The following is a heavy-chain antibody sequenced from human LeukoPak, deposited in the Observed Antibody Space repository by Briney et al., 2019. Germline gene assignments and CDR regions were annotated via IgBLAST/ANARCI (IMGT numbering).Heavy chain of an antibody. J-gene: IGHJ5*02. CDR3: ARGPVVPAATGNWFDP. CDR2: IYTSGST. CDR1: GGSISSYY. V-gene: IGHV4-4*07. D-gene: IGHD2-2*01. Sequence: SETLSLTCTVSGGSISSYYWSWIRQPAGKGLEWNGRIYTSGSTNYNPSLKSRVTMSVDTSKNQFSLKLSSVTAADTAVYYCARGPVVPAATGNWFDPWGQGTLVTVSS.